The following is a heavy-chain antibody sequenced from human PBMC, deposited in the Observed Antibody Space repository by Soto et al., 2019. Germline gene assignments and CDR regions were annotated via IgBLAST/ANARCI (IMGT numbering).Heavy chain of an antibody. CDR1: GFTFDDHA. CDR3: VTGVKLSLQDRFDL. J-gene: IGHJ4*02. Sequence: EVHLVASGGGLVEPGRSLRLSCTASGFTFDDHAMHWVRQAPGKGLEWVSGLNWNGDNVAYADSVKGRFTISRDNTRNSLYLQMTAVRPDDTAVYYCVTGVKLSLQDRFDLWGQGTLVTVSS. CDR2: LNWNGDNV. V-gene: IGHV3-9*01. D-gene: IGHD2-21*02.